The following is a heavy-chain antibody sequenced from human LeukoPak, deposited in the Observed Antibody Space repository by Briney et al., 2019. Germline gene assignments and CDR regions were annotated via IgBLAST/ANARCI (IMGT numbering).Heavy chain of an antibody. V-gene: IGHV4-30-4*01. J-gene: IGHJ4*02. CDR1: GGSISSGDYY. D-gene: IGHD4-17*01. Sequence: TSETLSLTCTVSGGSISSGDYYWSWIRQPPGKGLEWIGYFYYSGSTYYNPSLKSRVTISVDTSKNQFSLKLSSVTAADTAVYYCARVGGVVTSAPQLDYWGQGTLVTVSS. CDR2: FYYSGST. CDR3: ARVGGVVTSAPQLDY.